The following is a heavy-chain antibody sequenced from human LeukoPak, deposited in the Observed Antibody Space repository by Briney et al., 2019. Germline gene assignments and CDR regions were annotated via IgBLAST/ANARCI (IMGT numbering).Heavy chain of an antibody. V-gene: IGHV4-59*01. D-gene: IGHD1-26*01. CDR3: ARGNSRGALDY. J-gene: IGHJ4*02. CDR1: GGSINSYY. CDR2: IYYSGST. Sequence: SETLSLTRTVSGGSINSYYWSWIRQPPGKGLEWIGNIYYSGSTNYNPSLKSRVTISVDTSKSQFSLKLYSVTTADTAMYFCARGNSRGALDYWGQGTLVTVSS.